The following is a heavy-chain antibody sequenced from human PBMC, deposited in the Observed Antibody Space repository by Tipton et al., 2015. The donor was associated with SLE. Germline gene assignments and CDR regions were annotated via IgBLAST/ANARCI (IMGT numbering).Heavy chain of an antibody. V-gene: IGHV4-34*01. Sequence: LRLSCAVYGGSFSGYYWSWIRQPPGKGLEWIGEINHSGSTNYNPSLKSRVTISVDTSKNQFSLKLSSVTAADTAVYYCARGEFVVVVAATYYYYSMDVWGQGTTVTVSS. CDR2: INHSGST. CDR3: ARGEFVVVVAATYYYYSMDV. J-gene: IGHJ6*02. CDR1: GGSFSGYY. D-gene: IGHD2-15*01.